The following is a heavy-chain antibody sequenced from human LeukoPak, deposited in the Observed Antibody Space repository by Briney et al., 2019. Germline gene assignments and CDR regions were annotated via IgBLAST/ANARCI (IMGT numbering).Heavy chain of an antibody. D-gene: IGHD5-18*01. CDR1: GFTFSSYA. Sequence: GGSLRVSCAASGFTFSSYAMSWVRQAPGKGLEWVSAISGSGGSAYYADSVKGRFTISRDNSKNTLYLQMNSLRAEDTAVYYCAGGLTAGYNWFDPWGQGTLVTVSS. V-gene: IGHV3-23*01. J-gene: IGHJ5*02. CDR3: AGGLTAGYNWFDP. CDR2: ISGSGGSA.